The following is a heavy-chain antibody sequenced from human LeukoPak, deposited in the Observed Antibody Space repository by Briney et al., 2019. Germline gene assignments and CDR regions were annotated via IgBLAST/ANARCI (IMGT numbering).Heavy chain of an antibody. D-gene: IGHD1-26*01. Sequence: PGGSLRLSCTASGFTFGDYAMSWFRQAPGKGLEWVGFIRSKAYGGTTEYAASVKRRFTISRDDFKSIAYLQMNSLKTEDTAVYYCTRNVELLDFDYWGQGTLVTVSS. CDR3: TRNVELLDFDY. CDR2: IRSKAYGGTT. V-gene: IGHV3-49*03. CDR1: GFTFGDYA. J-gene: IGHJ4*02.